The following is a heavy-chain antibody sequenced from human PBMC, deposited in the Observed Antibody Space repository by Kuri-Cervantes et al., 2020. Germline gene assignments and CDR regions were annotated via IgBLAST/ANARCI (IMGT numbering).Heavy chain of an antibody. D-gene: IGHD6-19*01. CDR2: IIPIFGTA. CDR3: ARFAVTGPRWFDP. CDR1: GGTFSSYA. Sequence: SVKVSCKASGGTFSSYAISWVRQAPGQGLEWMGGIIPIFGTANYAQKFQGRVTMTTDTSTSTTSMELRSLRSDDTAVYYCARFAVTGPRWFDPWGQGTLVTVSS. V-gene: IGHV1-69*05. J-gene: IGHJ5*02.